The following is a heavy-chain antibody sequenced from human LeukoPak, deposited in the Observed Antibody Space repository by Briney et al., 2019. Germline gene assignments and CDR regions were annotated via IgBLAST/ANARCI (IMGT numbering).Heavy chain of an antibody. Sequence: GASVRVSCKASGYTFTSYDINRVRQATGQGLEWMGWMNPNSGNTGYAQKFQGRVTITRNTSISTAYMELSSLRSEDTAVYYCARSGASPTVTIDYWGQGTLVTVSS. CDR2: MNPNSGNT. CDR3: ARSGASPTVTIDY. J-gene: IGHJ4*02. D-gene: IGHD4-17*01. V-gene: IGHV1-8*03. CDR1: GYTFTSYD.